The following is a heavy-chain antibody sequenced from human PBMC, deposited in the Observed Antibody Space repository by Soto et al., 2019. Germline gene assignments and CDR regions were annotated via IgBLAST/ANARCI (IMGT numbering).Heavy chain of an antibody. J-gene: IGHJ4*02. D-gene: IGHD4-17*01. CDR1: GYTFFSYG. CDR3: ARVVNGANFFDY. Sequence: QVQLVQSGGEVKKPGASVKVSCKASGYTFFSYGITWVRQAPGQGLEWMGWISTYTGNTNYAQKFQGSVTMTTDKTTRTAYMELRSLRSDDTAVYYCARVVNGANFFDYWGQGTLVTVSS. CDR2: ISTYTGNT. V-gene: IGHV1-18*01.